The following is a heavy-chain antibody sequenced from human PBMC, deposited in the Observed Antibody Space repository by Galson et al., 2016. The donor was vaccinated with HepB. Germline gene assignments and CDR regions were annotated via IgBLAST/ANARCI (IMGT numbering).Heavy chain of an antibody. V-gene: IGHV1-3*01. Sequence: SVKVSCKASVYTFTSYAMQWVRQAPGQRLEWMRWINAGNGNTKHSQKFQGRVTITRNTSATTAYMELSSLRSEDTALYYFARGMPGIPMVRGFNWFDPWGQGTLVTVSA. CDR2: INAGNGNT. J-gene: IGHJ5*02. CDR1: VYTFTSYA. CDR3: ARGMPGIPMVRGFNWFDP. D-gene: IGHD4/OR15-4a*01.